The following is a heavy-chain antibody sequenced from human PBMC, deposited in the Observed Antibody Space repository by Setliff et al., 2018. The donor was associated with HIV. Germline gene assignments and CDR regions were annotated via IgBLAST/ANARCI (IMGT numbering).Heavy chain of an antibody. D-gene: IGHD3-22*01. CDR1: GYTFTSFY. CDR3: ARAPYYDRSGYPGANDAFDI. V-gene: IGHV1-46*01. CDR2: INPSGGST. J-gene: IGHJ3*02. Sequence: ASVKVSCKASGYTFTSFYLHRVRQAPGQGLEWMGIINPSGGSTYYAQKFQGRVTMPWDTSTSTVYMELSSLRSEDTAVYYCARAPYYDRSGYPGANDAFDIWGQGTMVTVSS.